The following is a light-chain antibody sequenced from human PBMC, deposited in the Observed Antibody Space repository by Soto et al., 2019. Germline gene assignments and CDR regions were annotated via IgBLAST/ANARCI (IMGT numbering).Light chain of an antibody. CDR1: SSNIGAGYD. V-gene: IGLV1-40*01. Sequence: QSVLTQPPSVSGAPGQRVTISCTGSSSNIGAGYDVHWYQQLPGTAPKLLIYGNINRPSGVPDRFPGSQSGTSASLAITGLQAEDETDYYCQSYDSSLIYVFGTGTKLTVL. CDR2: GNI. CDR3: QSYDSSLIYV. J-gene: IGLJ1*01.